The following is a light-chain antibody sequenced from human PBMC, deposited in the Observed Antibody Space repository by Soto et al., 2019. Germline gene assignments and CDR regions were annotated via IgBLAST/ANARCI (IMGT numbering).Light chain of an antibody. Sequence: EIVLTQFPATLSLSPGEGATLSCRASQSVSSYLAWYQQKRGQAPRLLIYDSSNRATGIPARFGGSGSGTDFSLTISSLEPEDFAVYYCQQRSSWPLTFGGGTKVDIK. CDR2: DSS. CDR1: QSVSSY. V-gene: IGKV3-11*01. CDR3: QQRSSWPLT. J-gene: IGKJ4*01.